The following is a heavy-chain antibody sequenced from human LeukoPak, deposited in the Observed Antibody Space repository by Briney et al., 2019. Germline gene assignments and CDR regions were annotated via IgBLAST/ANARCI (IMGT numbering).Heavy chain of an antibody. Sequence: GASVKVSCKASGGTFSSYAISWVRQAPGQGLEWMGIINPSGGSTSYAQKFQGRVTMTRDTSTSTVYMELSSLRSEDTAVYYCARVAYCGGDCYPNYFDYWGQGTLVTVSS. J-gene: IGHJ4*02. CDR1: GGTFSSYA. D-gene: IGHD2-21*02. V-gene: IGHV1-46*01. CDR2: INPSGGST. CDR3: ARVAYCGGDCYPNYFDY.